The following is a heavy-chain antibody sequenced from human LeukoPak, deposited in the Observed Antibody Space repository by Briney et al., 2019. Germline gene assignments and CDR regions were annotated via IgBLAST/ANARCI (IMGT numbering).Heavy chain of an antibody. CDR1: GFTFSSYS. J-gene: IGHJ4*02. CDR2: VSSSSSYI. Sequence: GGSLRLSCEGSGFTFSSYSMNWVRQAPGKGLEWVSSVSSSSSYIYYADSVKRRFTISRDNAKNSLYLEMNSLRAEDTAVYYCARGLWLPSYFDYWGQGILVTVSS. V-gene: IGHV3-21*01. D-gene: IGHD5-18*01. CDR3: ARGLWLPSYFDY.